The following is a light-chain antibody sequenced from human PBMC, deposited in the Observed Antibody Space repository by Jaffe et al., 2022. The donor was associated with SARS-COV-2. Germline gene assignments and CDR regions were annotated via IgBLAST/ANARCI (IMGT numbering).Light chain of an antibody. J-gene: IGKJ3*01. Sequence: DIQMTQSPSSLSASVGDRVTITCRAGQTISRFLNWYHQKPGKAPKLLIYAASSLQSGVPSRFSGSGSGTDFSLTISSLQPEDFATYFCQQSFRTPFSFGPGTKVEIK. CDR2: AAS. CDR1: QTISRF. CDR3: QQSFRTPFS. V-gene: IGKV1-39*01.